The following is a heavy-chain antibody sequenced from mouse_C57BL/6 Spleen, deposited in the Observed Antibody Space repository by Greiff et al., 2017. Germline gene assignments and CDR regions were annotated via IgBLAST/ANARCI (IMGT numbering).Heavy chain of an antibody. CDR1: GYTFTDHT. Sequence: VQRVESDAELVKPGASVKISCKVSGYTFTDHTIHWMKQRPEQGLEWIGYIYPRDGSTKYNEKFKGKATLTADKSSSTAYMQLNSLTSEDSAVYFCAREGVITTVVAPFAYWGQGTLVTVSA. J-gene: IGHJ3*01. V-gene: IGHV1-78*01. D-gene: IGHD1-1*01. CDR2: IYPRDGST. CDR3: AREGVITTVVAPFAY.